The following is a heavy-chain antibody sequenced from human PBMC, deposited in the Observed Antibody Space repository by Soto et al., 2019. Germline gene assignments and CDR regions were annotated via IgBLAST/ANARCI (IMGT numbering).Heavy chain of an antibody. V-gene: IGHV3-30-3*01. J-gene: IGHJ5*02. CDR3: ATNIHAPWLLNS. Sequence: HPGGSMRLSCAASGFGFGGXTXYWVXXGAGRGLEWGALKAPEGTQIYNANSVKGRFTISRDNSKNTLYLQMDSLRAENTSLYLCATNIHAPWLLNSWGQGTLVTVSS. D-gene: IGHD2-2*02. CDR1: GFGFGGXT. CDR2: KAPEGTQI.